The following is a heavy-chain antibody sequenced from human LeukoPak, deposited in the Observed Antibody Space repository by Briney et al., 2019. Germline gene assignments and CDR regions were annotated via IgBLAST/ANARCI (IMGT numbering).Heavy chain of an antibody. V-gene: IGHV1-2*06. CDR3: AREGIAGRSIF. CDR1: GYTFTDYY. Sequence: ASVKVSCKASGYTFTDYYIHWVRQGPGQALEWMGRLNPKSGGTNYAQNFQGRVTMTRDTTISTAYMEVGRLTSDDPAVCYCAREGIAGRSIFWGQGTLVT. D-gene: IGHD6-13*01. CDR2: LNPKSGGT. J-gene: IGHJ4*02.